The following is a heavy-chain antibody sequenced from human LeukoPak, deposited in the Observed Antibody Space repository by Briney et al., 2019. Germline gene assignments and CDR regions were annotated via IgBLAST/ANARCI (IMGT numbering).Heavy chain of an antibody. V-gene: IGHV1-69-2*01. CDR2: VDPEDGET. CDR3: ATGAVAGTDDAFDI. CDR1: GYTFTDYY. Sequence: ASVKISCKVSGYTFTDYYMHWVQQPPGKGLEWMGLVDPEDGETIYAEKFQGRVTITADTSTDTAYMELSSLRSEDTAVYYCATGAVAGTDDAFDIWGQGTMVTVSS. D-gene: IGHD6-19*01. J-gene: IGHJ3*02.